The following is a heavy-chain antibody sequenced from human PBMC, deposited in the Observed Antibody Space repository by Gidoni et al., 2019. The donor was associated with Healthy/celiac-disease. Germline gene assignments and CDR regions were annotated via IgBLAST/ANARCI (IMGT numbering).Heavy chain of an antibody. V-gene: IGHV4-39*01. Sequence: DGLEWIGSIYYSGSTYYNPSLKSRVTISVDTSKNQFSLKLSSVTAADTAVYYCADLGAAPSDWGQGTLVTVSS. D-gene: IGHD2-15*01. CDR3: ADLGAAPSD. CDR2: IYYSGST. J-gene: IGHJ4*02.